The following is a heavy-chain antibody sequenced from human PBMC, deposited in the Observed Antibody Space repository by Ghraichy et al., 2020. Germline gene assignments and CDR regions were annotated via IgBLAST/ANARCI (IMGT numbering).Heavy chain of an antibody. V-gene: IGHV3-23*01. CDR3: AKDITPDGVWDLDY. D-gene: IGHD3-16*01. J-gene: IGHJ4*02. Sequence: GGSLRLSCAASGFTFSTYTMNWVRQAPGKGLEWVSGIYGSGGGGSTFCADSVKGRFTISRDNSKNTLYLQMNSLRAEDTAIYYCAKDITPDGVWDLDYWGQGTLVTVSS. CDR2: IYGSGGGGST. CDR1: GFTFSTYT.